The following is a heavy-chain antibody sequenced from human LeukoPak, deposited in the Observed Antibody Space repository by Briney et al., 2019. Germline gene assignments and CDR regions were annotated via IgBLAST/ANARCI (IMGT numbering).Heavy chain of an antibody. CDR3: ASTIVLRFLEWSLHDAFDI. V-gene: IGHV3-7*01. CDR1: GFTFSSYW. J-gene: IGHJ3*02. D-gene: IGHD3-3*01. CDR2: IKQDGSEK. Sequence: GGSLRLSCAASGFTFSSYWMSWVRQAPGKGLEWVANIKQDGSEKYYVDSVKGRFTISRDNAKNSLYLQMNSLRAEDTAVYYCASTIVLRFLEWSLHDAFDIWGQGTTVTVSS.